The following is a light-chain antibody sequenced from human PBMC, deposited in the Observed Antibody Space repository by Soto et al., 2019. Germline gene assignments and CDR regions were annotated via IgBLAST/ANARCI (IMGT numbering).Light chain of an antibody. J-gene: IGLJ3*02. CDR1: SSDVGNYNY. Sequence: QSVLTQPTSASGSPGQSVTISCTGTSSDVGNYNYVSWYQQHPGKAPKLMIYEVTKRPSGVPDRFSGSKSGNTASLTVSGLQAEDEADYYCSSYAGSKTLFGGGTKVTVL. CDR2: EVT. V-gene: IGLV2-8*01. CDR3: SSYAGSKTL.